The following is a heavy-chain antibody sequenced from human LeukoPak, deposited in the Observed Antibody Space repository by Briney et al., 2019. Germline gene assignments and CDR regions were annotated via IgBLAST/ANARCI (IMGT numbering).Heavy chain of an antibody. Sequence: PSETLSLTCAVYGGSFSGCYWSWIRQPPGNGLEWIGEINHSGSTNYNPSLKSRVTISVDTSKNQFSLKLSSVTAADTAVYYCASWTPLDSHGAWFDPWGQGTLVTVSS. CDR1: GGSFSGCY. CDR2: INHSGST. V-gene: IGHV4-34*01. CDR3: ASWTPLDSHGAWFDP. J-gene: IGHJ5*02. D-gene: IGHD3/OR15-3a*01.